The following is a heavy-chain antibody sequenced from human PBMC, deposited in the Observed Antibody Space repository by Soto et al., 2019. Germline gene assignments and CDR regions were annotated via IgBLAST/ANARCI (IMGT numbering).Heavy chain of an antibody. Sequence: TLSLTCAVSGGSISSGGYSWSWIRQPPGKGLEWIGYIYHSGSTFYNPSLKSRVTISIDKSKNQFSLKLGSVTAADTAVYYCARLSSGYLQSHFDYWGQGTLVTVSS. V-gene: IGHV4-30-2*01. J-gene: IGHJ4*02. CDR1: GGSISSGGYS. CDR2: IYHSGST. CDR3: ARLSSGYLQSHFDY. D-gene: IGHD3-22*01.